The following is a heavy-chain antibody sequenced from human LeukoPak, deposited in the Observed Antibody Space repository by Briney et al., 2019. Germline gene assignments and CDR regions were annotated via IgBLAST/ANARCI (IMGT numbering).Heavy chain of an antibody. V-gene: IGHV4-4*02. CDR3: ARGGIAAAALYNWFDP. Sequence: PSGTLSLTCAVSGGSISSSNWWSWVRQPPGKGLEWIGEIYHSGSTNYNPSLKSRVTISIDKSKNQFSLKLSSVTAADTAVYYCARGGIAAAALYNWFDPWGQGTLVTVSS. J-gene: IGHJ5*02. D-gene: IGHD6-13*01. CDR1: GGSISSSNW. CDR2: IYHSGST.